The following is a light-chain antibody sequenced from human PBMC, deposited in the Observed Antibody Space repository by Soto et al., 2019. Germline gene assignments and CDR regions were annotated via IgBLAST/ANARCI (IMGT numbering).Light chain of an antibody. V-gene: IGKV3-20*01. Sequence: EIVLTQSPGTLSLSPGERATLSCRAIQSVSSCYLAWYQQNPGQAPRLLIYGASSRATGIPDRFSGSGSGTDFTLTISRLEPEDFAVYYCQQYGSSLLTFGGGTKV. CDR1: QSVSSCY. CDR2: GAS. J-gene: IGKJ4*01. CDR3: QQYGSSLLT.